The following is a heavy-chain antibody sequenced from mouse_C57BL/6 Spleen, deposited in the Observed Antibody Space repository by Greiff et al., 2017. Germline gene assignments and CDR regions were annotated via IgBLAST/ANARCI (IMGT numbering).Heavy chain of an antibody. CDR1: GYTFTSYW. D-gene: IGHD2-4*01. Sequence: QVQLQQPGAELVMPGASVKLSCKASGYTFTSYWMHWVKQRPGQGLEWIGEIDPSDSYTNYNQKFKGKSTLTVDKSSSTAYMQLSSLTSEDSAVYYCALYDYRGPPFAYWGQGTLVTVSA. CDR2: IDPSDSYT. CDR3: ALYDYRGPPFAY. J-gene: IGHJ3*01. V-gene: IGHV1-69*01.